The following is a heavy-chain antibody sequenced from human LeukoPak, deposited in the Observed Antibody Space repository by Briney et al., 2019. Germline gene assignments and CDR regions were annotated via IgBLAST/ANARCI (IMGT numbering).Heavy chain of an antibody. V-gene: IGHV1-2*02. Sequence: ASVKVSRKASGSTFTDYYMHWVRQAPGQGLEWMGWINLNSGGTNFAQRFQGRVTMTRDTSISTAYMDLSRLISDDTAVYYCARDAGYCTGGSCWYFDHWGQGTLVTVSS. J-gene: IGHJ4*02. D-gene: IGHD2-15*01. CDR3: ARDAGYCTGGSCWYFDH. CDR2: INLNSGGT. CDR1: GSTFTDYY.